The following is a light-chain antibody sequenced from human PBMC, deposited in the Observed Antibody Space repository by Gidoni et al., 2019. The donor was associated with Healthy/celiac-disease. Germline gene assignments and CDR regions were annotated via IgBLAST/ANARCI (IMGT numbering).Light chain of an antibody. V-gene: IGKV4-1*01. J-gene: IGKJ1*01. CDR2: WAS. CDR1: QSVLYSSNNKNY. CDR3: QQYYSTPWT. Sequence: DIVMTQSPDSLAVSLGERATINCKSRQSVLYSSNNKNYFAWYQQKPGQPPKLLIYWASTRESGVPDRFSGSGSGTDFPLTISSLQAEDVAVYYCQQYYSTPWTFGQXTKVEIK.